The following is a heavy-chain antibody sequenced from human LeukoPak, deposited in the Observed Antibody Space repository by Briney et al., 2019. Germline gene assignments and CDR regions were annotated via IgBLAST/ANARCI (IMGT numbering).Heavy chain of an antibody. CDR2: INSDGSST. CDR3: ARDPPINYYDSSGYVDY. CDR1: GFTFTTYW. D-gene: IGHD3-22*01. Sequence: GESLRLSCAASGFTFTTYWLGWVRQAPGKGLVWVSRINSDGSSTSYADSVKGRFTISRDNAKNTLYLQMNSLRAEDTAVYYCARDPPINYYDSSGYVDYWGQGTLVTVSS. V-gene: IGHV3-74*01. J-gene: IGHJ4*02.